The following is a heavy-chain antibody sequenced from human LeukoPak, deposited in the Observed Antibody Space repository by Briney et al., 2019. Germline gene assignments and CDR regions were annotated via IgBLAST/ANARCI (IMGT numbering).Heavy chain of an antibody. Sequence: ASVKVSCKASGYTFTSYGISWVRQAPGQGLEWMGWISAYNGNTSYAQKLQGRVTMTTDTSTRTAYMELRSLRSDDTAVYYCAREAGVGATTRGDYWGQGTLVTVSS. D-gene: IGHD1-26*01. J-gene: IGHJ4*02. CDR1: GYTFTSYG. V-gene: IGHV1-18*01. CDR3: AREAGVGATTRGDY. CDR2: ISAYNGNT.